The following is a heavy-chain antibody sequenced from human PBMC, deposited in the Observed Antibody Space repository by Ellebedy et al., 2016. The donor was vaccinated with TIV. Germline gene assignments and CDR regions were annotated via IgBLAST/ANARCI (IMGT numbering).Heavy chain of an antibody. Sequence: GESLKFSCAASGFTFSSFGMHWVRQAPGKGLEWVAFVRYDGTTKRYADSVKGRFTISRDNSQNMLYLQMNTLRVEDTGVYYCVKEGNGDVWGQGTTVTVSS. V-gene: IGHV3-30*02. CDR2: VRYDGTTK. D-gene: IGHD2-8*01. J-gene: IGHJ6*02. CDR1: GFTFSSFG. CDR3: VKEGNGDV.